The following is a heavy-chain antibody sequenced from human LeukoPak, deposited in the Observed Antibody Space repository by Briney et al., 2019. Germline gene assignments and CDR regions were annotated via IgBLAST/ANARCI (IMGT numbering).Heavy chain of an antibody. CDR2: IYSGGST. V-gene: IGHV3-66*01. CDR3: ARVDPYLFDY. J-gene: IGHJ4*02. CDR1: GFTVSSNY. Sequence: PGGSLRLSCAASGFTVSSNYMSWVRQAPGKGLEWVSVIYSGGSTYYADSVKGRSTISRDNSKNTLYLQVNSLRAEDTAVYYCARVDPYLFDYWGQGTLVTVSS.